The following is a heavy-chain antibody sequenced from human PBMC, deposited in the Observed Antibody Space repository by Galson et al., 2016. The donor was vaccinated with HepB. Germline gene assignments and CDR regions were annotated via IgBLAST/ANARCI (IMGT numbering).Heavy chain of an antibody. Sequence: SLRLSCAASGFTFSSYAMSWVRQAPGKGLEWVSAISGSGGNSYHADSVKGRFTISRDNSKNTLYVQMHSLRAEDTAVYYCAKDYYDSSGYRSYWYFDLWGRGTLVTVSS. CDR1: GFTFSSYA. D-gene: IGHD3-22*01. V-gene: IGHV3-23*01. CDR3: AKDYYDSSGYRSYWYFDL. CDR2: ISGSGGNS. J-gene: IGHJ2*01.